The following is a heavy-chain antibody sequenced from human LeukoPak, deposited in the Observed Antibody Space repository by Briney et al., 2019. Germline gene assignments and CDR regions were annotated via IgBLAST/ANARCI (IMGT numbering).Heavy chain of an antibody. CDR3: ARDLASYYYYYMDV. V-gene: IGHV3-74*01. CDR2: INSDGSST. Sequence: QSGGSLRLSCAASGFTFRSYWMHWVRQAPGKGLVWVSRINSDGSSTSYADSVKGRFTISRDNAKNTLYLQMNSLRAEDTAVSYCARDLASYYYYYMDVWGKGTTVTVSS. J-gene: IGHJ6*03. CDR1: GFTFRSYW.